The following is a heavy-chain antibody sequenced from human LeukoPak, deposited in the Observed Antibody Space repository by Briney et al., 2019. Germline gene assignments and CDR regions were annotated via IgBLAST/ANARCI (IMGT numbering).Heavy chain of an antibody. Sequence: GGSLRLSCAASGFTFSNYWMNWVRQAPGKGLEWVANIQQDGSEKDYVDSVKGRFTISRDNAKNSLYLQMNSLRVEDTAVYYCARESDADWGSGCDGYNVDYWGQGTVVTVSS. D-gene: IGHD5-12*01. V-gene: IGHV3-7*01. J-gene: IGHJ4*02. CDR2: IQQDGSEK. CDR3: ARESDADWGSGCDGYNVDY. CDR1: GFTFSNYW.